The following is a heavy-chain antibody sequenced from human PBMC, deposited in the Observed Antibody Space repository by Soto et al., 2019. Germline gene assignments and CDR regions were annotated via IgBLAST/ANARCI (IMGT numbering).Heavy chain of an antibody. V-gene: IGHV3-74*01. Sequence: GGSLRLSCAASGFTFSSYWMHWVRQAPGKGLVWVSRINSDGSSTSYADSVKGRFTISRDYAKNTLYLQMNSLRAEDTAVYYCARGAFGGYDRPDDYWGQGTLVTVSS. J-gene: IGHJ4*02. CDR3: ARGAFGGYDRPDDY. CDR1: GFTFSSYW. CDR2: INSDGSST. D-gene: IGHD5-12*01.